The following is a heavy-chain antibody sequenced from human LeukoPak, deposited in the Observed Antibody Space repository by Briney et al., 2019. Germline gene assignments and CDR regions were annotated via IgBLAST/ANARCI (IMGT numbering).Heavy chain of an antibody. V-gene: IGHV4-61*01. Sequence: SETLSLTCTVSGGSISSGSYYWSWIRQPPGKGLEWIGYIYYSGFTYYNPSLKSRVTVSVDTSKNQFSPKLSSVTAADTAVYYCARSYGSGSSNWFDPWGQGTLVTVSS. J-gene: IGHJ5*02. CDR1: GGSISSGSYY. CDR3: ARSYGSGSSNWFDP. D-gene: IGHD3-10*01. CDR2: IYYSGFT.